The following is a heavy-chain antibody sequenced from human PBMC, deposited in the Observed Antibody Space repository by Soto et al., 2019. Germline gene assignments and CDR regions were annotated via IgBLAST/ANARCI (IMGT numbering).Heavy chain of an antibody. CDR1: GFTFSSYG. D-gene: IGHD5-12*01. V-gene: IGHV3-30*18. J-gene: IGHJ4*02. Sequence: LRHSCADSGFTFSSYGMHWVRQAPGKGLEWVAVISYDGSNKYYADSVKGRFTISRDNSKNTLYLQMNSLRAEDTAVYYCAKLTVDRGATIILPGGLFDHCGQGTLVTVSS. CDR2: ISYDGSNK. CDR3: AKLTVDRGATIILPGGLFDH.